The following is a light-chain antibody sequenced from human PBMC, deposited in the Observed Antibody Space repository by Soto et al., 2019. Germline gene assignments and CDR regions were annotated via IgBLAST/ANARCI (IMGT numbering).Light chain of an antibody. Sequence: EIVLTQSPATLSLSPGERATLSCRASQSVSSYLAWYQQKPGQAPRLLIYDASNRATGIPARSSGSGSGTDFTLTISSLEPEDFAVYYCQQRSNWPQWTFGQGTKV. V-gene: IGKV3-11*01. CDR2: DAS. CDR1: QSVSSY. CDR3: QQRSNWPQWT. J-gene: IGKJ1*01.